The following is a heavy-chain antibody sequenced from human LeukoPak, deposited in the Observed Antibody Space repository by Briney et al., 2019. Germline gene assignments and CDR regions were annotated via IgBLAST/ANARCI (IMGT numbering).Heavy chain of an antibody. J-gene: IGHJ4*02. CDR1: GYIFTGYY. CDR2: INPNSGGT. Sequence: ASVKVSCKASGYIFTGYYIHWVRQAPGQGLERMGWINPNSGGTNYAQKFQGRVTMTRGTSISTAYLELSRLRSDDTAVYYCARDSPLDYGDYGIDYWGQGTPVTVSS. D-gene: IGHD4-17*01. CDR3: ARDSPLDYGDYGIDY. V-gene: IGHV1-2*02.